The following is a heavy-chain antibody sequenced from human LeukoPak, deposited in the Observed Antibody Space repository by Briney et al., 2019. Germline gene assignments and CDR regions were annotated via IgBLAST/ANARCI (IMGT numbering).Heavy chain of an antibody. Sequence: PVKVTCKASGGTFSSYAISWVRQAPGQGLEWMGGIIPIFGTANYAQKFQGRVTITADESTSTAYMELSSLRSEDTAVYYCARERKGSGSYRYGMDVWGKGTTVTVSS. CDR3: ARERKGSGSYRYGMDV. CDR2: IIPIFGTA. V-gene: IGHV1-69*01. D-gene: IGHD3-10*01. J-gene: IGHJ6*04. CDR1: GGTFSSYA.